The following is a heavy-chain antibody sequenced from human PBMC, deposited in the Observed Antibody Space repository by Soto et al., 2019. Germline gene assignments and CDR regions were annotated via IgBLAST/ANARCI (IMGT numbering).Heavy chain of an antibody. V-gene: IGHV4-4*02. J-gene: IGHJ4*02. CDR1: SGSISSSNW. CDR2: IYHSGST. Sequence: SETLSLTCAVSSGSISSSNWWSWVRQPPGKGLEWIGEIYHSGSTNYNPSLKSRVTISVDKSKNQFSLKLSSVTAADTAVYYCASALVDYSLYYFDYWGQGTLVTVSS. CDR3: ASALVDYSLYYFDY. D-gene: IGHD4-4*01.